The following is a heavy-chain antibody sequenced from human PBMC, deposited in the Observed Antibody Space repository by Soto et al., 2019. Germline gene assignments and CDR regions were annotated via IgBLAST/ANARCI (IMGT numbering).Heavy chain of an antibody. CDR3: ARVGGYCSGGSCYANFDY. J-gene: IGHJ4*02. CDR2: INGDGSST. Sequence: PGGSLRLSCAASGFTFSSYWMHWVRQAPGKGLVWVSRINGDGSSTGYADSVKGRFTISRDNAKNTLYLQMNSLRAEDTAVYYCARVGGYCSGGSCYANFDYWGPGTLVTVSS. D-gene: IGHD2-15*01. V-gene: IGHV3-74*01. CDR1: GFTFSSYW.